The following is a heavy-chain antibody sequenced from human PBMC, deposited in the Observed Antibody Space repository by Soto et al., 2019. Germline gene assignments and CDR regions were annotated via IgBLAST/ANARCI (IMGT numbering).Heavy chain of an antibody. Sequence: QVQLVQSGAEVKKPGSSVKVSCKASGGTFSTYVISWVRQAPGQGLEWMGGIIPIFGTANYAQKFQGRVTISAHESTSTAYMELSILRSEDTAVYYCARQITILNPFDYWGQGTLVTVSS. CDR3: ARQITILNPFDY. J-gene: IGHJ4*02. D-gene: IGHD3-3*01. CDR1: GGTFSTYV. V-gene: IGHV1-69*12. CDR2: IIPIFGTA.